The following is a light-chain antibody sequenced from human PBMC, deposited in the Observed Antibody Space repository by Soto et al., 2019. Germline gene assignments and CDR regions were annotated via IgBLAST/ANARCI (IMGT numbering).Light chain of an antibody. CDR1: QRVXSK. CDR3: QQYKKGTQP. J-gene: IGKJ2*01. CDR2: CVS. Sequence: IMLTQSPSTLSVSPGERATLSCRASQRVXSKFGWFQQKPGQAPSFLTDCVSTRATGVPVRFSGSASGTEFTLTINSLRSEYFAVYYCQQYKKGTQPFGQGTKVDIK. V-gene: IGKV3-15*01.